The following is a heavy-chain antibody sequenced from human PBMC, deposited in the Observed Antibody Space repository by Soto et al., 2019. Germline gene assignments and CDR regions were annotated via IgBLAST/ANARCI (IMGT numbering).Heavy chain of an antibody. CDR2: ISYDGSNK. CDR3: AKDPDDGYSSNWLYY. J-gene: IGHJ5*01. CDR1: GFTFSSYG. Sequence: GGSLRLSCAASGFTFSSYGMHWVRQAPGKGLEWVAVISYDGSNKYYADSVKGRFTISRDNSKNTLYLQMNSLRAEDTAVYYCAKDPDDGYSSNWLYYWGQGSLVTVS. V-gene: IGHV3-30*18. D-gene: IGHD6-13*01.